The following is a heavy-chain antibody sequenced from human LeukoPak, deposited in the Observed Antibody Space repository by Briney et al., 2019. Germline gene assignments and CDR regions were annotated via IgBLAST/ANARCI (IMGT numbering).Heavy chain of an antibody. CDR1: GYTFTSYG. CDR3: ARQNGWGLEWLLDRRANNWFDP. V-gene: IGHV1-18*01. J-gene: IGHJ5*02. D-gene: IGHD3-3*01. CDR2: ISAYNGNT. Sequence: GASVKVSCKASGYTFTSYGISWVRQAPGQGLEWMGWISAYNGNTNYAQKLQGRVTMTTDTSTSTAYMELRSMRSDDTAVYYCARQNGWGLEWLLDRRANNWFDPWGQGTLVTVSS.